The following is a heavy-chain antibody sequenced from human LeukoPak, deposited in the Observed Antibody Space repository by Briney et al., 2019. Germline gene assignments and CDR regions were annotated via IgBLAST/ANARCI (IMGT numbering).Heavy chain of an antibody. V-gene: IGHV1-18*01. CDR1: GYTFTSYG. J-gene: IGHJ6*02. CDR2: ISAYNGNT. Sequence: ASVKVSCKASGYTFTSYGISWVRQAPGQGLEWMGWISAYNGNTNYAQKLQGRVTMTTDTSTSTAYMELRSLRSDDTAVYYCARFYAWRALYYYYGMDVWGQGTTVTVSS. CDR3: ARFYAWRALYYYYGMDV. D-gene: IGHD2-2*01.